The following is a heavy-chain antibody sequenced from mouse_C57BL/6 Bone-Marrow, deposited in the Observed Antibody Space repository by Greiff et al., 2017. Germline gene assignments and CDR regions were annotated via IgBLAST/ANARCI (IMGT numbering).Heavy chain of an antibody. CDR1: GYTFTDYE. Sequence: VQLQQSGAELVRPGASVTLSCKASGYTFTDYEMHWVKQTPVHGLEWIGAIDPETGGTAYNQKFKGKAILTADNSSSTAYMELRSLTSEDSAVYYCTKGGFAYWGQGTLVTVSA. CDR3: TKGGFAY. J-gene: IGHJ3*01. V-gene: IGHV1-15*01. CDR2: IDPETGGT.